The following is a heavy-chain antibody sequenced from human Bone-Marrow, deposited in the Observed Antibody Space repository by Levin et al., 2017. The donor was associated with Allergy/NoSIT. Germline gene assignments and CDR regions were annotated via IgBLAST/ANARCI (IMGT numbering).Heavy chain of an antibody. Sequence: PGGSLRLSCAASGFTFSNYWMFWVRQAPGKGLVWVSRINSDGSSTSFADSVKGRFTISRDNAKNTLYLQMNSLRAEDTAVYYCAREEESFDPGLMDVWGQGTTVTVSS. J-gene: IGHJ6*02. CDR1: GFTFSNYW. D-gene: IGHD3-9*01. CDR3: AREEESFDPGLMDV. CDR2: INSDGSST. V-gene: IGHV3-74*01.